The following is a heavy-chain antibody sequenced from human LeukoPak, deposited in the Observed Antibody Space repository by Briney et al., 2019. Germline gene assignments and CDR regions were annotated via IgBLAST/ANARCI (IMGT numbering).Heavy chain of an antibody. CDR3: ASVPGYSSGWSSYYYYGMDV. D-gene: IGHD6-19*01. Sequence: SVKVSCKASGGTFSNYAISWVRQAPGQGLEWMGRIIPILGIANYAQKFQGRVTITADKSTSTAYMELSSLRSEDTAVYYCASVPGYSSGWSSYYYYGMDVWGQGTTVTVSS. V-gene: IGHV1-69*04. CDR2: IIPILGIA. J-gene: IGHJ6*02. CDR1: GGTFSNYA.